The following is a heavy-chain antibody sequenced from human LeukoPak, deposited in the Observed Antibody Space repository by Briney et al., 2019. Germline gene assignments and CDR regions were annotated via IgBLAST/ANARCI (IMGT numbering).Heavy chain of an antibody. Sequence: ASVKVSCKASGYTFTGYYMHWVRQAPGQGLEWMGRINPNSGGTNYAQKFQGRVTITTDESTSTAYMELSSLRSEDTAVYYCARCPAWGQGTLVTVSS. CDR3: ARCPA. CDR2: INPNSGGT. J-gene: IGHJ5*02. CDR1: GYTFTGYY. V-gene: IGHV1-2*06.